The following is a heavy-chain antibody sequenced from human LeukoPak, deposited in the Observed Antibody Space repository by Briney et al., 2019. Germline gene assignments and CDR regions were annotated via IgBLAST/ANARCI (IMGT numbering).Heavy chain of an antibody. CDR3: ATNKDWAEAD. Sequence: SETLSLTCSVSDGSIRTYYWSWIRQSPGQGLEWIGNIYYREDINYNPSLKSRVIISIDTSKNQFSLKVTSLTAADTAVYYCATNKDWAEADWGQGTLVIVSS. V-gene: IGHV4-59*03. D-gene: IGHD3/OR15-3a*01. CDR2: IYYREDI. J-gene: IGHJ4*02. CDR1: DGSIRTYY.